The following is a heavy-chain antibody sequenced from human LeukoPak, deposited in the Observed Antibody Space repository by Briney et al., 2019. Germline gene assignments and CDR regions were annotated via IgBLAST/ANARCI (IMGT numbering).Heavy chain of an antibody. J-gene: IGHJ4*02. CDR3: ARAEMATIFDF. V-gene: IGHV4-31*03. D-gene: IGHD5-24*01. CDR1: GASISSGTDY. Sequence: SQTLSLTCTVSGASISSGTDYWTWIRQHPGKGLEWIGNISYTGTTYYNPSLKSRVSISADTSKNQFSLRLSSVTAAGMAVYYCARAEMATIFDFWGQGTLLIVSS. CDR2: ISYTGTT.